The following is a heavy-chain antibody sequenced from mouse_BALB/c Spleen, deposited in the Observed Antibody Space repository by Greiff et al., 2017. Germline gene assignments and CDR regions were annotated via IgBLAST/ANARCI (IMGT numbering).Heavy chain of an antibody. D-gene: IGHD1-1*01. Sequence: DVQLVESGGGLVQPGGSLRLSCATSGFTFTDYYMSWVRQPPGKALEWLGFIRNKANGYTTEYSASVKGRFTISRDNSQSILYLQMNTLRAEDSANYYCARDGITTAWFAYWGQGTLVTVSA. CDR3: ARDGITTAWFAY. V-gene: IGHV7-3*02. CDR2: IRNKANGYTT. CDR1: GFTFTDYY. J-gene: IGHJ3*01.